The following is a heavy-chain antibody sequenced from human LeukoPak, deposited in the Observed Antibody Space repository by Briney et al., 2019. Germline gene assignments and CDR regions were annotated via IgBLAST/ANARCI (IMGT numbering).Heavy chain of an antibody. CDR1: GFTFNRYW. Sequence: GGSLRLSCAASGFTFNRYWMSWVRQAPGKELQWVANIKQDGSAKYYVDSVKGRFTISRDNAKDSVYLQMNSLRAEDSAIYYCAREGFYFFDFWGQGTLVTVSS. V-gene: IGHV3-7*01. CDR3: AREGFYFFDF. CDR2: IKQDGSAK. J-gene: IGHJ4*01.